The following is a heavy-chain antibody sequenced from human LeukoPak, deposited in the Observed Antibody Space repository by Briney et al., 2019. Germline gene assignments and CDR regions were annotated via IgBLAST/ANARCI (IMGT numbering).Heavy chain of an antibody. D-gene: IGHD3-10*01. Sequence: GGSLRLSCAASGFTFSSYSMNWVRQAPGKGLGWVSSISSSSSYIYYAGSVKGRFTISRDNAKNSLYLQMNSLRAEDTAVYYCARDHNEDALLWFGELIQVNYYYMDVWGKGTTVTVSS. CDR3: ARDHNEDALLWFGELIQVNYYYMDV. CDR1: GFTFSSYS. V-gene: IGHV3-21*01. CDR2: ISSSSSYI. J-gene: IGHJ6*03.